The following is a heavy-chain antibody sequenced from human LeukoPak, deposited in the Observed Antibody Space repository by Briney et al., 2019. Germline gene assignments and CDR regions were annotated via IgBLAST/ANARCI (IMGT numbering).Heavy chain of an antibody. CDR3: TXEFKELGSFFYFYYMDV. D-gene: IGHD3-10*01. CDR2: IKTKSEGGTT. V-gene: IGHV3-15*01. Sequence: GGSLRLSCTASGFTFGNAGMNWVRQAPGKGLEWVGRIKTKSEGGTTDYAAPAKGRFTISRDDSKNALFLQMDSLKSDDTAMYXXTXEFKELGSFFYFYYMDVWGTGTTVTISS. J-gene: IGHJ6*03. CDR1: GFTFGNAG.